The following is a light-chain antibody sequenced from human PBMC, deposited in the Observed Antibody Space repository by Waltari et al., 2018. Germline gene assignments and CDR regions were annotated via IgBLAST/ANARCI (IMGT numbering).Light chain of an antibody. CDR2: GAS. J-gene: IGKJ4*01. CDR1: QSVSSSY. V-gene: IGKV3-20*01. CDR3: QQYGSSPRT. Sequence: EIVLTQSPGTLSFSPWERATLSCRASQSVSSSYLAWYQQKPGQAPRLPIYGASSRATGIPDRFSGSGSGTDFTLTISRLEPEDFAVYYCQQYGSSPRTFGGGTKVEIK.